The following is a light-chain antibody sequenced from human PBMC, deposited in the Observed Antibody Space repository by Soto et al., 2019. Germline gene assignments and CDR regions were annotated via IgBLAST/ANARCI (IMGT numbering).Light chain of an antibody. Sequence: QSVLTQPASVSGSPGQSITISCTGTSSDVGAYNYVSWYQQYPGKAPKLMIYGVTNRPSGGSNRFSGSKTGNTASLTISGLQAEDEADYYCFSHRGGDSHVFGTGTKVTV. J-gene: IGLJ1*01. CDR2: GVT. CDR1: SSDVGAYNY. V-gene: IGLV2-14*01. CDR3: FSHRGGDSHV.